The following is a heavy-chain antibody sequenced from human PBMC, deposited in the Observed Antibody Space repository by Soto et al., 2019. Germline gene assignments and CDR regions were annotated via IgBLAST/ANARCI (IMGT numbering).Heavy chain of an antibody. CDR1: GGSISSGPYS. Sequence: PSETLSLTCTVSGGSISSGPYSWGWIRQPPGEGLEWIGTFHYSESTYYNQSLESRVTISVDTSKNQFSLKVSSVTVADTAVYYCARELFGGHSPAGYCGLGTLVTVSS. J-gene: IGHJ4*02. D-gene: IGHD3-3*01. CDR2: FHYSEST. CDR3: ARELFGGHSPAGY. V-gene: IGHV4-39*02.